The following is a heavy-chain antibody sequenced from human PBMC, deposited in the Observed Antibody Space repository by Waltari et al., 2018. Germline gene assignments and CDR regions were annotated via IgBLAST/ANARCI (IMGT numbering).Heavy chain of an antibody. J-gene: IGHJ4*02. CDR3: VVGGYCSPSICPWDY. D-gene: IGHD2-15*01. V-gene: IGHV1-69-2*01. Sequence: EVQVVQSGAEVKKPGATVKISCKASGYTFTEFCIHRPQLAPGKGREWMGRVNTEDGKIMYGVNSRDRITMTAGASTNTAYMDLSSLSSADTAVYYCVVGGYCSPSICPWDYWGQGTLVTVSS. CDR1: GYTFTEFC. CDR2: VNTEDGKI.